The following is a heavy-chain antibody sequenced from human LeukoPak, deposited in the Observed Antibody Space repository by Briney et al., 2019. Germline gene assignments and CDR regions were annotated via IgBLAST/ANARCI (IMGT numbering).Heavy chain of an antibody. CDR2: ISSSSSTI. CDR3: ARGAIRFLEWLLTPTFDY. V-gene: IGHV3-48*01. J-gene: IGHJ4*02. Sequence: PGGSLRLSCAASGFTFSSYSMNWVRQAPGKGLEWVSYISSSSSTIYYADSVKGRFTTSRDNAKNSLYLQMNSLRAEDTAVYYCARGAIRFLEWLLTPTFDYWGQGTLVTVSS. D-gene: IGHD3-3*01. CDR1: GFTFSSYS.